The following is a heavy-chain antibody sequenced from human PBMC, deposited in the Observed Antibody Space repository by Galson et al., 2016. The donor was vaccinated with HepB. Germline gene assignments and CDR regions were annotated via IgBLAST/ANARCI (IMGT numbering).Heavy chain of an antibody. CDR2: ISGSGGRT. Sequence: SLRLSCAASGFRFSNYAVSWVRQAPGKGLEWVSGISGSGGRTYYADSVKGRFTISRDNSKNTVYLQMNSLRVEDTALYYCAKDGYFASGSALYGMDVWGQGTTVTVSS. CDR3: AKDGYFASGSALYGMDV. J-gene: IGHJ6*02. V-gene: IGHV3-23*01. CDR1: GFRFSNYA. D-gene: IGHD3-10*01.